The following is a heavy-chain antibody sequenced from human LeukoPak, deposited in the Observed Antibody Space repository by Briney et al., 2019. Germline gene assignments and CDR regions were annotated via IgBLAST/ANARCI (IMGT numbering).Heavy chain of an antibody. CDR3: TKYDTSVNFDY. Sequence: GGSLRLSCVASRFTFTNAWMSWVRQAPGKGLGWVGHIKSKTDGGTTDYAAPVKGRFIISRDDSKHTLYLQMNSLKTDDTAVYYCTKYDTSVNFDYWGQGTLVTVSS. CDR2: IKSKTDGGTT. D-gene: IGHD3-22*01. CDR1: RFTFTNAW. V-gene: IGHV3-15*01. J-gene: IGHJ4*02.